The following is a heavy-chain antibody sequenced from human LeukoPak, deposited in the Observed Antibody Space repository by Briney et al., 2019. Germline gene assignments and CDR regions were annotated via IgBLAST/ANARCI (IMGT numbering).Heavy chain of an antibody. CDR1: GGSISSGSYY. Sequence: SETLSLTCTVSGGSISSGSYYWSWIRQPAGKGLEWIGRIYTSGSTNYNPSLKSRVTISVDTSKNQFSLKLSSVTAADTAVYYCARDNRGLHCSSTSCPYYYYYYMDVWGKGTTVTVSS. V-gene: IGHV4-61*02. CDR2: IYTSGST. J-gene: IGHJ6*03. D-gene: IGHD2-2*01. CDR3: ARDNRGLHCSSTSCPYYYYYYMDV.